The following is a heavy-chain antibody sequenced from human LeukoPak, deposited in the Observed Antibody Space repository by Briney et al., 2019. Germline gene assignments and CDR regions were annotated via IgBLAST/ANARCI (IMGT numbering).Heavy chain of an antibody. CDR3: ARRHGRWGATTLDY. D-gene: IGHD1-26*01. CDR2: IYPGDSDT. V-gene: IGHV5-51*01. CDR1: GYSFTDHW. J-gene: IGHJ4*02. Sequence: GESLNISCKSFGYSFTDHWVAWVRQMPGKGPEWMGIIYPGDSDTRYSPSFQGQVTISADKSISTAYLQWSSLKASDTAMYYCARRHGRWGATTLDYWGQGTLVTVSS.